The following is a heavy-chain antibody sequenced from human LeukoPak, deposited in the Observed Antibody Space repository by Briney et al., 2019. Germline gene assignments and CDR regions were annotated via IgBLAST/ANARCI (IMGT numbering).Heavy chain of an antibody. Sequence: GGSLRLSCAASGFTFSSYSMNWVRQAPGKGLEWVSSISSSSSYIYYADSVKGRFTISRDNAKNSLYLQMNSLRAEDTAVYHCARDREYQLLHYYYYYMDVWGKGTTVTVSS. D-gene: IGHD2-2*01. J-gene: IGHJ6*03. CDR1: GFTFSSYS. V-gene: IGHV3-21*01. CDR3: ARDREYQLLHYYYYYMDV. CDR2: ISSSSSYI.